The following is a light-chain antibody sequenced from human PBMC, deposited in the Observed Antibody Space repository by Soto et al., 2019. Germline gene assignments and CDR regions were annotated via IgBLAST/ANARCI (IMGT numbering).Light chain of an antibody. Sequence: DIVLTQSPATLSLSPGERATLSCRASHSVNTYLACYQQKPGQPPRLLIYDASNRATGIPARFSGSGSGTDFTLTISSLEPEDSALYYCQQRSNWPRRTFGGGTKVEIK. CDR2: DAS. CDR1: HSVNTY. V-gene: IGKV3-11*01. J-gene: IGKJ4*01. CDR3: QQRSNWPRRT.